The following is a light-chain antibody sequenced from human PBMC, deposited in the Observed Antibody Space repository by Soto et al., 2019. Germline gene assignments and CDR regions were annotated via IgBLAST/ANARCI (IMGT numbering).Light chain of an antibody. CDR1: SSDLGGLNY. CDR3: SSYTTVPSPQWV. Sequence: QSALTQPASVSGSPGQSFTIPCSGRSSDLGGLNYVSWYQQHPGKVPKLIIYKVDNRPSGISDRFSASKSGNTASLTISGLQAEDEAHYYCSSYTTVPSPQWVFAGGTKLTVL. CDR2: KVD. J-gene: IGLJ3*02. V-gene: IGLV2-14*01.